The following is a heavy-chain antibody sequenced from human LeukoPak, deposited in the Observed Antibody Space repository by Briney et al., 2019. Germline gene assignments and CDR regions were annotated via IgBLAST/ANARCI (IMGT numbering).Heavy chain of an antibody. D-gene: IGHD3-10*01. CDR2: IKSKGDGETT. J-gene: IGHJ4*02. CDR3: TTDLGLTTIRGVIVS. V-gene: IGHV3-15*01. Sequence: PGGSLRLSCEASGFTFTNAWMNWVRQAPGKGLAWVGRIKSKGDGETTDYAAPVKGRFTMSRDDSKATLYLQMNYLEAEDTAVYYCTTDLGLTTIRGVIVSWGQGALVTVSS. CDR1: GFTFTNAW.